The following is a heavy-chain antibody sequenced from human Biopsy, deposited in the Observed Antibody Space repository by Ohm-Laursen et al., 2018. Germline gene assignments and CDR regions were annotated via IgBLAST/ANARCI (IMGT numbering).Heavy chain of an antibody. J-gene: IGHJ6*02. D-gene: IGHD3-9*01. CDR2: IVTFFGTV. CDR1: GGSFSNYA. V-gene: IGHV1-69*05. CDR3: ASQTPRNPNILTGAFHYDMAV. Sequence: SVKVSCKFSGGSFSNYAVSWVRQAPGQGLEWMGGIVTFFGTVKYAQRFQGRLTITTDRSTDTAYMELSSLTSEDTAAYYCASQTPRNPNILTGAFHYDMAVWGQGTTVTVSS.